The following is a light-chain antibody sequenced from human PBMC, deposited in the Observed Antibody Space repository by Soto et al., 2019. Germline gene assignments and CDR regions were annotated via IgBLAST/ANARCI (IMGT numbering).Light chain of an antibody. CDR1: QNIFSS. CDR2: AAS. J-gene: IGKJ1*01. Sequence: DIQMTQSPSSLSASVGDRVTITCRAVQNIFSSLNWYQQKPGKAPKLLIYAASSLQSGVPSRFSGSGSGTDFTLTITSLQPEDFATYYCQQSYNSPPITFGQGTKVDIK. V-gene: IGKV1-39*01. CDR3: QQSYNSPPIT.